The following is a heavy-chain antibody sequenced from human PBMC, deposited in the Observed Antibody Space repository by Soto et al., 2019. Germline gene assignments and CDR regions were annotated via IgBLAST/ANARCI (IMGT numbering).Heavy chain of an antibody. V-gene: IGHV1-18*01. CDR2: ISAYNGNT. CDR3: ARDLEILWFGELLSPTYYYYYMDV. D-gene: IGHD3-10*01. J-gene: IGHJ6*03. Sequence: PSVKVSCRASGYTFTSYGISWVRQAPGQGLEWMGWISAYNGNTNYAQKLQGRVTMTTDTSTSTAYMELRSLRSDDTAVYYCARDLEILWFGELLSPTYYYYYMDVWGKGTTVTVSS. CDR1: GYTFTSYG.